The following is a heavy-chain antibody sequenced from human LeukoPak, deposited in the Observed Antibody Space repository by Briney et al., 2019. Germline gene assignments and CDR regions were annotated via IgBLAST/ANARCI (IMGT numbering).Heavy chain of an antibody. CDR2: SDPNCGGT. CDR1: ESTGTAHY. D-gene: IGHD3-10*01. Sequence: ASVKVSCRSSESTGTAHYIHWVRQAPGQGLGWMGWSDPNCGGTNCSKTFLGSGTMTGVTSINTAFIEVLRLISDDTTTDYCARGRGTTMVRGVITNYFDLWGRGCLVTASS. J-gene: IGHJ2*01. CDR3: ARGRGTTMVRGVITNYFDL. V-gene: IGHV1-2*02.